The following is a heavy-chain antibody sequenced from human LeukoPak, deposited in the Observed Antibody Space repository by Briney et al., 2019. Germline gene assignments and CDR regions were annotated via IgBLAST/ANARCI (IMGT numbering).Heavy chain of an antibody. CDR2: IYYSGST. Sequence: ESSETLSLTCTVSGGSISSSRYYWGWIRQPPGKGLEWIGSIYYSGSTYYNPSLKSRVTISVDTSKNQFSLKLSSVTAADTAVYYCARVGVDYYMDVWGKGTTVTVSS. CDR3: ARVGVDYYMDV. D-gene: IGHD2-8*01. V-gene: IGHV4-39*07. J-gene: IGHJ6*03. CDR1: GGSISSSRYY.